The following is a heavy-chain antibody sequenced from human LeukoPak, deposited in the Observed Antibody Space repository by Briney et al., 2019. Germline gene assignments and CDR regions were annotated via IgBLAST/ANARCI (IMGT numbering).Heavy chain of an antibody. D-gene: IGHD5-12*01. CDR1: GGSFSGYY. J-gene: IGHJ4*02. CDR2: INRSGST. Sequence: SETLSLTCAVYGGSFSGYYWSWIRQPPGKGLEWIGEINRSGSTNYNPSLKSRVTISVDTSKNQFSLKLSSVTAADTAVYYCARGLGYSGYDTDYWGQGTLVTVSS. CDR3: ARGLGYSGYDTDY. V-gene: IGHV4-34*01.